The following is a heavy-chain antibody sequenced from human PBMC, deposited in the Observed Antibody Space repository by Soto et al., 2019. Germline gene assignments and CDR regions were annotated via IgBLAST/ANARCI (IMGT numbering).Heavy chain of an antibody. V-gene: IGHV1-69*01. CDR3: ARGGIVAVPAAVSSYDDYTNYRFDS. D-gene: IGHD2-15*01. Sequence: QVQLAQSGAEVRKPGSSVKVSCRASGGSFSDFAFSWVRQAPGQGLEWMGGIIPMFAATKYAQRFEGRATMTADASTRTVYLALSSLTSDDSAVYYCARGGIVAVPAAVSSYDDYTNYRFDSWGQGTLVSVSS. J-gene: IGHJ4*02. CDR2: IIPMFAAT. CDR1: GGSFSDFA.